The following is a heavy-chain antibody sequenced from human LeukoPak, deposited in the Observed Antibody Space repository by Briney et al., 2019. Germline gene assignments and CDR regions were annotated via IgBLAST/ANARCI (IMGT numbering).Heavy chain of an antibody. CDR1: GYTFTGYY. CDR3: ARTQGGDGYTIGAFDI. J-gene: IGHJ3*02. Sequence: SVKVSCKASGYTFTGYYMHWVRQAPGQGLEWMGGIIPIFGTANYAQKFQGRVTITADESTSTAYMELSSLRSEDTAVYYCARTQGGDGYTIGAFDIWGQGTMVTVSS. V-gene: IGHV1-69*13. D-gene: IGHD5-24*01. CDR2: IIPIFGTA.